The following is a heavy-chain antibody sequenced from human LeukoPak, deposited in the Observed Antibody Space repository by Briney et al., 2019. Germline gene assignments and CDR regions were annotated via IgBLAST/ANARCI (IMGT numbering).Heavy chain of an antibody. V-gene: IGHV3-7*03. CDR3: AYSRSSLAAGY. J-gene: IGHJ4*02. Sequence: GGSLRLSCAASGFSFSSFWLSWVRQAPEKGLEWVANIKEDGSEKYYVDSVKGRFTISRDNAKKSLYLQMSSLRAEDTAVYYYAYSRSSLAAGYWGQGTPVTVSS. D-gene: IGHD2-15*01. CDR1: GFSFSSFW. CDR2: IKEDGSEK.